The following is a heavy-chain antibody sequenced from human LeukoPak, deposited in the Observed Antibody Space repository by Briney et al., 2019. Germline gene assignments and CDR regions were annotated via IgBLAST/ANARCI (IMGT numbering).Heavy chain of an antibody. Sequence: GGSLRLSCAASGFTFSSYEMNWVRQAPGKGLEWVSYISSSGSTIYYADSVKGRFTITRHNSKNTLYLQMNSLRAEDTAVYYCAGIAVAGYYYGMDVWGQGTTVTVSS. D-gene: IGHD6-19*01. CDR1: GFTFSSYE. J-gene: IGHJ6*02. CDR3: AGIAVAGYYYGMDV. V-gene: IGHV3-48*03. CDR2: ISSSGSTI.